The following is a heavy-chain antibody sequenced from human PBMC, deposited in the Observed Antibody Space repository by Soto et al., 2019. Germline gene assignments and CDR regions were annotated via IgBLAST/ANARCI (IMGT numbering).Heavy chain of an antibody. Sequence: GGSLRLSCAASGFSVSTNYMTWVRQAPGKGLEWVSVIYCGGSTYYADSVKGRFTISRDNSKSTLHLQMNSLRAEDTAVYYCARGSGSLYYFDFWGRGTLVTVSS. CDR3: ARGSGSLYYFDF. CDR2: IYCGGST. CDR1: GFSVSTNY. J-gene: IGHJ4*02. V-gene: IGHV3-53*01. D-gene: IGHD1-26*01.